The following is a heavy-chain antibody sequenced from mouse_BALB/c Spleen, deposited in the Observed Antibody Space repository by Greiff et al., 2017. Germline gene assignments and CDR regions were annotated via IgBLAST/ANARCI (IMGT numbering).Heavy chain of an antibody. Sequence: EVKLMESGGGLVQPGGSRKLSCAASGFTFSSFGMHWVRQAPEKGLEWVAYISSGSSTIYYADTVKGRFTISRDNPKNTLFLQMTSLRSEDTAMYYCARSPGRYAMDYWGQGTSVTVSS. CDR1: GFTFSSFG. J-gene: IGHJ4*01. CDR2: ISSGSSTI. V-gene: IGHV5-17*02. CDR3: ARSPGRYAMDY.